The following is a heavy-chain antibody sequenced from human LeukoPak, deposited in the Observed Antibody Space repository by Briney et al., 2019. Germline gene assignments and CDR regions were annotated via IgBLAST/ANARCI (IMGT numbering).Heavy chain of an antibody. Sequence: GGSLRLSCAASGFTVSSNYMSWVRQAPGKGLEWVSVIYSGGSTYYADSVKGRFTISRDNSKNTLYLQMNSLRAEDTAVYYCAKEGERQQLLYFDYWGQGTLVTVSS. V-gene: IGHV3-66*01. D-gene: IGHD6-13*01. J-gene: IGHJ4*02. CDR3: AKEGERQQLLYFDY. CDR2: IYSGGST. CDR1: GFTVSSNY.